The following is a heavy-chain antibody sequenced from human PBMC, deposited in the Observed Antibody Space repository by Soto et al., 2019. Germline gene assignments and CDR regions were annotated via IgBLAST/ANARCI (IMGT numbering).Heavy chain of an antibody. CDR1: GFTFSSYA. CDR3: ARGKATHPGEYYYGMDV. CDR2: ISYDGSNK. J-gene: IGHJ6*02. D-gene: IGHD3-16*01. V-gene: IGHV3-30-3*01. Sequence: GGSLRLSCAASGFTFSSYAMHSVRQAPGKGLEWVAVISYDGSNKYYADSVKGRFTISRDNSKNTLYLQMNSLRAEDTAVYYCARGKATHPGEYYYGMDVWGQGTTVTVSS.